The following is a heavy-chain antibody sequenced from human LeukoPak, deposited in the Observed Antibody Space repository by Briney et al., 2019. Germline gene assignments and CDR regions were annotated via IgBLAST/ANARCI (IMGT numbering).Heavy chain of an antibody. CDR1: GGSISSHY. V-gene: IGHV4-59*11. CDR3: ARTIPPYYDFWSGYSPEYYFDY. Sequence: SETLSLTCTVSGGSISSHYWSWIRQPPGKGLEWIGYIYYSGSTNYNPSLKSRVTISVDTSKNQFSLKLSSVTAADTAVYYCARTIPPYYDFWSGYSPEYYFDYWGQGTLVPVSS. D-gene: IGHD3-3*01. J-gene: IGHJ4*02. CDR2: IYYSGST.